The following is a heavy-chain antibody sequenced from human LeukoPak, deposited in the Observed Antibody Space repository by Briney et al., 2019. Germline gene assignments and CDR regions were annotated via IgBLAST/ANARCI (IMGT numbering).Heavy chain of an antibody. J-gene: IGHJ4*02. CDR2: ISGSGGST. CDR3: AKYSSGWSCLDY. CDR1: GFTFSSYA. V-gene: IGHV3-23*01. D-gene: IGHD6-19*01. Sequence: GASLRLSCAASGFTFSSYAMSWVRQAPGKGLEWVSAISGSGGSTYYADSVKGRLTISRDNSKNTLFLQMNSLRAEDTAVYYCAKYSSGWSCLDYWGQGTLVTVSS.